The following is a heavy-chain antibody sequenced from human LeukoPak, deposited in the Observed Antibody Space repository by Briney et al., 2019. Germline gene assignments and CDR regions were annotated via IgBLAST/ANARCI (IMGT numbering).Heavy chain of an antibody. CDR1: GFTFTSYA. V-gene: IGHV3-23*01. J-gene: IGHJ6*02. Sequence: GGSLSLSCAASGFTFTSYAMNWVRQAPGKGLEWVSTISGSGSSTYYVDSVKGRFTISRDNSKNTLYLQMNGLRAEDTAVYYCAKGPWLPPYYYYYYGMDVWGQGTTVTVPS. CDR3: AKGPWLPPYYYYYYGMDV. D-gene: IGHD3-9*01. CDR2: ISGSGSST.